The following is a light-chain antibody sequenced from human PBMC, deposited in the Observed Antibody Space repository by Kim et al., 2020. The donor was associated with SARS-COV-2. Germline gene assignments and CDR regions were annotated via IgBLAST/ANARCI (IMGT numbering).Light chain of an antibody. CDR2: GAS. Sequence: EIVLTQSPGTLSLSPGERATLSCRASQSVSNDYLAWYQQKPGQAPRLLIYGASSRATGIPDRFSGSGSGTAFTLTISRLEPEDFAVYYCQQYGTSFGPGTKVDIK. V-gene: IGKV3-20*01. CDR3: QQYGTS. CDR1: QSVSNDY. J-gene: IGKJ3*01.